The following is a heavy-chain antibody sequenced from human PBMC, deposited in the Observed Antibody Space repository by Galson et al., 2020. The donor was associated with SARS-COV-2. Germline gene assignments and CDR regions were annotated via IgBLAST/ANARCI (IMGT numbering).Heavy chain of an antibody. Sequence: KISCAASGFSFGVYGMNWVRQAPGQGLEWMGGIIPIFGTANYAQKFQGRVTITADESTSTAYMELSSLRSEDTAVYYCASPGVTNALDYWGQGTLVIVSS. J-gene: IGHJ4*02. CDR2: IIPIFGTA. V-gene: IGHV1-69*01. CDR1: GFSFGVYG. CDR3: ASPGVTNALDY. D-gene: IGHD3-10*01.